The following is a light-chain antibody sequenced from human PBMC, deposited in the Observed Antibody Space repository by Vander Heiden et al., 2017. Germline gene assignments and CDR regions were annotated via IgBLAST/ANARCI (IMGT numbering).Light chain of an antibody. V-gene: IGKV1-8*01. J-gene: IGKJ4*01. Sequence: AILITPPPSSLSASTGGRVTITCRASQGISSYLAWYQQKPGKAPKLLIYAASTLQSGVPSRFSGSGSGTDFTLTISCLQSEDFATYYCQQYYSYPLTFGGGTKVEIK. CDR3: QQYYSYPLT. CDR2: AAS. CDR1: QGISSY.